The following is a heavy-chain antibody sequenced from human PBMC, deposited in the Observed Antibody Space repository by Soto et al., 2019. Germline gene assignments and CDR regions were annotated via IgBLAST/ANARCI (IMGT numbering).Heavy chain of an antibody. J-gene: IGHJ3*01. V-gene: IGHV1-18*04. CDR3: ARWAFGTNDWYFGALDF. CDR2: ISTSNGNT. D-gene: IGHD3-9*01. Sequence: ASVKVSCTASGYTFTNFGFIWVRQAHGQGPVWMGWISTSNGNTNSAQNFQDRVTMSTDTSTTTAYMELRSLTSDDTAMYFCARWAFGTNDWYFGALDFWGQGTLVTVSS. CDR1: GYTFTNFG.